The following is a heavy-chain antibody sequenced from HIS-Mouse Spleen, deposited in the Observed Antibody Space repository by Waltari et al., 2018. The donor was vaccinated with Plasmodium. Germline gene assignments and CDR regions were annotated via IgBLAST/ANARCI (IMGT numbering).Heavy chain of an antibody. V-gene: IGHV3-21*01. Sequence: EVQLVESGGGLVKPGGSLTLSCAASGLPFSSYPMNGVRKAPGKGLEWVSSISSSSSYIYYADSVKGRFTISRDNAKNSLYLQMNSLRAEDTAVYYCARDPPLSITGDLDAFDIWGQGTMVTVSS. CDR1: GLPFSSYP. CDR3: ARDPPLSITGDLDAFDI. J-gene: IGHJ3*02. D-gene: IGHD7-27*01. CDR2: ISSSSSYI.